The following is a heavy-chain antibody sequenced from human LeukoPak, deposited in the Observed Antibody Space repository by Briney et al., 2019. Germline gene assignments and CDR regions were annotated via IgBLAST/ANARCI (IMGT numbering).Heavy chain of an antibody. V-gene: IGHV3-21*01. D-gene: IGHD3-22*01. CDR1: GFTFSSYS. J-gene: IGHJ3*02. CDR2: ISSSSSYI. Sequence: PGGSLRLSCAASGFTFSSYSMNWVRQPPGKGLEWVSSISSSSSYIYYADSVKGRFTISRDNAKNSLYLQMNSLRAEDTAVYYCARVHYYDSSGLGAFDIWGQGTMVTVSS. CDR3: ARVHYYDSSGLGAFDI.